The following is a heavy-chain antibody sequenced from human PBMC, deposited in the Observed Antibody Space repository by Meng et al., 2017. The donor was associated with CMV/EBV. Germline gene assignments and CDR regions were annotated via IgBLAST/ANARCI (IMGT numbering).Heavy chain of an antibody. V-gene: IGHV4-30-4*08. CDR2: IYYSGST. CDR1: GGSISSGDYY. J-gene: IGHJ4*02. CDR3: ARGRSRDYFDY. D-gene: IGHD3-10*01. Sequence: LRLSCTVSGGSISSGDYYWSWIRQPPGKGLEWIGYIYYSGSTYYNPSLKSRVTISVDTSKNQFSLKLSSVTAADTAVYYCARGRSRDYFDYWGQGTLVTVSS.